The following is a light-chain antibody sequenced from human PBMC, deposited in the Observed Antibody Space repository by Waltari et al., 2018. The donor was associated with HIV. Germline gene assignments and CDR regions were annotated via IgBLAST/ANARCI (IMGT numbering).Light chain of an antibody. CDR1: SSTIGAGYD. CDR3: QSYDSSLKVI. J-gene: IGLJ2*01. V-gene: IGLV1-40*01. CDR2: DNT. Sequence: QSVLTQPPSVPGAPGQRVTIPCTGTSSTIGAGYDVHWYQQFPGSVPRLLIYDNTNRPSGVPDRFSGSKSGTSASLAISGLQAEDEADYYCQSYDSSLKVIFGGGTKVTVL.